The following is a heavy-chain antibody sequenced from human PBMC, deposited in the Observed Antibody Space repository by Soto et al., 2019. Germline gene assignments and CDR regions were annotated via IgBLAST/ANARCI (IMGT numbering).Heavy chain of an antibody. CDR1: GYTFTSYG. J-gene: IGHJ3*02. CDR3: ARDQNCIAVADAFYI. Sequence: ASVKVSCKASGYTFTSYGISWVRQAPGQGLEWMGWISAYNGNTNYAQKRQGRVTMTTDTSTSTAYMELRSLRSDDTAVYYCARDQNCIAVADAFYIWGQGTMVTVSS. V-gene: IGHV1-18*01. CDR2: ISAYNGNT. D-gene: IGHD6-19*01.